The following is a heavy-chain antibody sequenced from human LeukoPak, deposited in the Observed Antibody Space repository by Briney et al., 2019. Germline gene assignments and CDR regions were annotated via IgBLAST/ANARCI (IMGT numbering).Heavy chain of an antibody. V-gene: IGHV1-2*02. CDR3: ARVPGSGYSYGPRYFDY. Sequence: ASVKVSCKASGYTFTGYYMHWVRQAPGQGLEWMGWINPNSGGTNYAQKFQGRVTMTRDTSIGTAYMELSRLRSDDTAVYYCARVPGSGYSYGPRYFDYWGQGTLVTVSS. J-gene: IGHJ4*02. CDR1: GYTFTGYY. CDR2: INPNSGGT. D-gene: IGHD5-18*01.